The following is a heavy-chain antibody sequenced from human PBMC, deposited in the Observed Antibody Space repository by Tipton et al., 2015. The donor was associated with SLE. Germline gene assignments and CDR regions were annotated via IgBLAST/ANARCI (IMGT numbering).Heavy chain of an antibody. CDR3: ARHEIITLDY. CDR1: GASLSSSSHF. V-gene: IGHV4-39*01. Sequence: TLSLTCTVSGASLSSSSHFWGWIRQPPGRGLEWIGSLYYGGSTYYNPSPKSRVSLSIDTSKNQFSLRLSSVTAADTAVYYCARHEIITLDYWGQGIQVTVSS. CDR2: LYYGGST. J-gene: IGHJ4*02. D-gene: IGHD3-10*01.